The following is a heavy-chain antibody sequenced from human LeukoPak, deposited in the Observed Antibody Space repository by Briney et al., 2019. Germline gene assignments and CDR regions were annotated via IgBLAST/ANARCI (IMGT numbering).Heavy chain of an antibody. CDR2: INWNGGST. Sequence: GGSLRLSCAASGFTFDDYGMSWVRQAPGKGLEWVSGINWNGGSTGYADSVKGRFTISRDNAKNSLYLQMNSLRAEDTALYYCARRYCSGGSCYFDYWGQGILVTVSS. D-gene: IGHD2-15*01. CDR1: GFTFDDYG. CDR3: ARRYCSGGSCYFDY. J-gene: IGHJ4*02. V-gene: IGHV3-20*04.